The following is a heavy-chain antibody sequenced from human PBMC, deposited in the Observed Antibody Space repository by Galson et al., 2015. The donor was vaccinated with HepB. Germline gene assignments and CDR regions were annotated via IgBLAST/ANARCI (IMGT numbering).Heavy chain of an antibody. CDR3: ARGRWGGGDYDY. CDR2: INAGNGNT. Sequence: SVKVSCQASGYTFTSSAMHWVRQAPGQRLEWMGWINAGNGNTKYSQKFQGRVTITRDTSASTAYMELSSLRSEDTAVYYCARGRWGGGDYDYWGQGTLVTVSS. V-gene: IGHV1-3*01. D-gene: IGHD4-17*01. CDR1: GYTFTSSA. J-gene: IGHJ4*02.